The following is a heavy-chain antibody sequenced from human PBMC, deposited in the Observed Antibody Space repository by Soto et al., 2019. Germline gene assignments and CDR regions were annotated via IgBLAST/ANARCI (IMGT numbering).Heavy chain of an antibody. V-gene: IGHV1-69*01. CDR2: IIPMFGTA. CDR3: ARGSRDCSGGTCFPLSTAEYFRH. CDR1: GGTFSSHV. D-gene: IGHD2-15*01. Sequence: QVQLVQSGPEVKKPGSSVKVSCKASGGTFSSHVFTWVRQAPGRGLEWMGGIIPMFGTANHAQKFQGRVTLIADESTNTAYLELSSLRSEDTAVYYCARGSRDCSGGTCFPLSTAEYFRHWGQGTLITVSS. J-gene: IGHJ1*01.